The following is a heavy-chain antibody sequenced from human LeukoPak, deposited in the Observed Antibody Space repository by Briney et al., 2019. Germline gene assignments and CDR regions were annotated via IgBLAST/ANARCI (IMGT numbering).Heavy chain of an antibody. Sequence: GASVKVSCKASGYTFTSYYMHWVRQAPRQGLEWMGIINPSGGSTSYAQKFQGRVTMTRDTSTSTVYMELSSLRSEDTAVYYCARARSLSSWPYYGMDVWGQGTTVTVSS. CDR2: INPSGGST. J-gene: IGHJ6*02. CDR1: GYTFTSYY. CDR3: ARARSLSSWPYYGMDV. V-gene: IGHV1-46*01. D-gene: IGHD6-13*01.